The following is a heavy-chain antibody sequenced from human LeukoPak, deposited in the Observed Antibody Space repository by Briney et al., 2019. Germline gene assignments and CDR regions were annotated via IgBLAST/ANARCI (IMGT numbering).Heavy chain of an antibody. D-gene: IGHD6-19*01. Sequence: GGSLRLSCAASGFTFSTYAMHWVRQAPGKGLEWVSSISSSSSYIYYADSVKGRFTISRDNAKNSLYLQMNSLRAEDTAVYYCARSPVAGFKGGFDYWGQGTLVTVSS. CDR2: ISSSSSYI. CDR1: GFTFSTYA. V-gene: IGHV3-21*01. CDR3: ARSPVAGFKGGFDY. J-gene: IGHJ4*02.